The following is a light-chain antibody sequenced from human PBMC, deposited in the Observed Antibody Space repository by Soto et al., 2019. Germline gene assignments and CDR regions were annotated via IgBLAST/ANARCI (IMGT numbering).Light chain of an antibody. V-gene: IGKV3-15*01. CDR3: QQYNNWPPWT. Sequence: EIVMTQSPATLSVSPGERATLSCRASQSVGGNFAWYKQKPGQPPRLLIYAASPRPTGIPARFSGSGSGTEFTLTLSRLQSEDFAVYCCQQYNNWPPWTFGQGTKVEIK. CDR2: AAS. J-gene: IGKJ1*01. CDR1: QSVGGN.